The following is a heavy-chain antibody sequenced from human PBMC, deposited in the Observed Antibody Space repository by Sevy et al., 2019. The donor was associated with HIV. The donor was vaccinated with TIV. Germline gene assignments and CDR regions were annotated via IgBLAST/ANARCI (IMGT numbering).Heavy chain of an antibody. CDR3: DRGPYNSGLRFDF. CDR2: ISFDGGNT. CDR1: GFSLSDYA. V-gene: IGHV3-30-3*01. J-gene: IGHJ4*02. Sequence: GESLKISCVASGFSLSDYAMHWVRQGPDKGLAWVAVISFDGGNTYYSDAVEGRFTISRDNSKNTVFLQMNSLSPDDTALYCCDRGPYNSGLRFDFWGQGTLVTVSS. D-gene: IGHD5-12*01.